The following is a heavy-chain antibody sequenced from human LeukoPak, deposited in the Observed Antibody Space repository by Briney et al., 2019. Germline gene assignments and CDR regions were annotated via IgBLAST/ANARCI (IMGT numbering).Heavy chain of an antibody. CDR1: GGSFSGYY. V-gene: IGHV4-34*01. D-gene: IGHD3-3*01. CDR3: ARGRSIFGVVIIDASYYYGMDV. J-gene: IGHJ6*02. CDR2: INHSGST. Sequence: SETLSLTCAVYGGSFSGYYWSWIRQPPGKGLEWIGEINHSGSTNYNPSLKSRVTILVDTSKNQFSLKLSSVTAADTAVYYCARGRSIFGVVIIDASYYYGMDVWGQGTTVTVSS.